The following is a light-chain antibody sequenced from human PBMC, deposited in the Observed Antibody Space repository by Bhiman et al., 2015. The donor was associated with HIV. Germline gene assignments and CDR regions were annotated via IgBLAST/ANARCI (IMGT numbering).Light chain of an antibody. CDR1: SSNIGADCD. CDR2: GST. J-gene: IGLJ2*01. Sequence: QSVLTQPPSVSGAPGQRVTISCTGSSSNIGADCDVHWYQQLPGTAPKLLIYGSTNRPSGVPDRFSGSKSGTSASLAITGLQAEDEADYYCQSYDSNLSGSLFGGGTKLTVL. V-gene: IGLV1-40*01. CDR3: QSYDSNLSGSL.